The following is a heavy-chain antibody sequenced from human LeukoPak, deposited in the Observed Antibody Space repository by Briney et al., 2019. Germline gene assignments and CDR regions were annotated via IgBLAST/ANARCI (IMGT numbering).Heavy chain of an antibody. J-gene: IGHJ4*02. Sequence: PSQTLSLTPAVYGGSFTGYYWSWIPQPPGKGLKWIGEINNSGSTNYNQSLKSRVTISVDTSKNQFSLKLSSVTAADTGVYYCARGGYSYLGYYFDYWGQGTLVTVSS. D-gene: IGHD5-18*01. CDR1: GGSFTGYY. V-gene: IGHV4-34*01. CDR3: ARGGYSYLGYYFDY. CDR2: INNSGST.